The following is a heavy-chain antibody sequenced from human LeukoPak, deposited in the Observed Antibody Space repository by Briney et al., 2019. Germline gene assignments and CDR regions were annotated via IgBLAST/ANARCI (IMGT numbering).Heavy chain of an antibody. D-gene: IGHD3-22*01. Sequence: PGRSLRLSCAASGFTFSSYAMYWVRQAPGKGLEWVAVISYDGSNKYYADSVKGRITISRDNSKNTLYLQMNSLRAEDTAVYYCAKDRSTHYYDSSGYYFHAFDIWGQGTMVTVSS. V-gene: IGHV3-30*04. CDR3: AKDRSTHYYDSSGYYFHAFDI. J-gene: IGHJ3*02. CDR2: ISYDGSNK. CDR1: GFTFSSYA.